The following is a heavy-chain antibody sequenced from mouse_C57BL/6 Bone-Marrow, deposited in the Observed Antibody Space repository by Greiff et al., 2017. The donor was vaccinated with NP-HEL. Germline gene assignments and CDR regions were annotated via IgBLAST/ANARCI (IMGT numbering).Heavy chain of an antibody. CDR3: ARRDYDYYYYAMDY. Sequence: EVNVVESGGDLVKPGGSLKLSCAASGFTFSSYGMSWVRQTPDKRLEWVATISSGGSYTYYPDSVKGRFTISRDNAKNTLYLQMSSLKSEDTAMYYCARRDYDYYYYAMDYWGQGTSVTVSS. D-gene: IGHD2-4*01. V-gene: IGHV5-6*02. CDR2: ISSGGSYT. CDR1: GFTFSSYG. J-gene: IGHJ4*01.